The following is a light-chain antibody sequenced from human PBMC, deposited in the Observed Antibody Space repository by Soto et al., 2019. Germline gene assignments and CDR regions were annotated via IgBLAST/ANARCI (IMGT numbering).Light chain of an antibody. CDR3: QQYGSSLGT. J-gene: IGKJ3*01. CDR2: GAS. Sequence: EIVLTQSPGTLSLSPGERATLSCRASQSVSSSYLAWYQQKPGQAPRLLIYGASSRATGIPDRFSGSGSGTDFTLTISRLEPEEFAVYYCQQYGSSLGTFGHVTKVDIK. CDR1: QSVSSSY. V-gene: IGKV3-20*01.